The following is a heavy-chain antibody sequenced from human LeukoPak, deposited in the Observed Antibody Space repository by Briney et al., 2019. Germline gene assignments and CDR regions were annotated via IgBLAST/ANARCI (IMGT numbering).Heavy chain of an antibody. V-gene: IGHV3-53*01. D-gene: IGHD6-13*01. CDR1: GFTVSSNY. CDR3: AKDRIAAPGTVDY. CDR2: IYSGGST. Sequence: PGGSLRLSCAASGFTVSSNYMSWVRQAPGKGLEWVSVIYSGGSTYYADSVKGRFTISRDNSKNTLYLQMNSLRAEDTAVYYCAKDRIAAPGTVDYWGQGTLVTVSS. J-gene: IGHJ4*02.